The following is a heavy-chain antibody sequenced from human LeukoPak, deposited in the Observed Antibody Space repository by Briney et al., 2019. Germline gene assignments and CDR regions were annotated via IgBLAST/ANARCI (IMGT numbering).Heavy chain of an antibody. CDR2: IYYSGST. CDR3: ARLSPPYGSGYYYGMDV. J-gene: IGHJ6*02. D-gene: IGHD3-10*01. Sequence: SQTLSLTCPVSGGSISSISYYWGWIRHPPGKGLEWIGSIYYSGSTHYNPSLKSRVTISVDTSKNQFSLKLSSVSAADTAVYYCARLSPPYGSGYYYGMDVWGQGTTVTVSS. V-gene: IGHV4-39*01. CDR1: GGSISSISYY.